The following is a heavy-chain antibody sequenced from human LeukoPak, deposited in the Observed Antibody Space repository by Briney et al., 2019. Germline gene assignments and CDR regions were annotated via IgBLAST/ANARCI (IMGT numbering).Heavy chain of an antibody. CDR2: IYYSGST. Sequence: SETLSLTCTVSGGSISSYYWSWIRQPPGKGLEWIGYIYYSGSTNYNPSLKSRVTISVDTSKNQFSLKLSSVTAADTAVYYCARIPGDMDVWGQGTTVTVSS. D-gene: IGHD1-26*01. CDR3: ARIPGDMDV. CDR1: GGSISSYY. V-gene: IGHV4-59*01. J-gene: IGHJ6*02.